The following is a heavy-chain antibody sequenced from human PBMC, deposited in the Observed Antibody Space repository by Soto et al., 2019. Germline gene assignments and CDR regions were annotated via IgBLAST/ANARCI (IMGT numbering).Heavy chain of an antibody. V-gene: IGHV4-34*01. D-gene: IGHD6-13*01. CDR1: GGSFSGYY. J-gene: IGHJ4*02. Sequence: QVQLQQWGAGLLKPSETLSLTCAVYGGSFSGYYWSWIRQPPGKGLEWIGEINHSGSTNYNPSLSSRVTISADTSKNQSSLKRSSVTAADTAVYYCARVGQLATTHMYYFDYWGQGTLVTVSS. CDR3: ARVGQLATTHMYYFDY. CDR2: INHSGST.